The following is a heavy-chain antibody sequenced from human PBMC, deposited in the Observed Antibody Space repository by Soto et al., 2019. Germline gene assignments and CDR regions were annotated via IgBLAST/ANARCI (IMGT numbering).Heavy chain of an antibody. CDR2: IIPGFATA. V-gene: IGHV1-69*01. J-gene: IGHJ6*02. Sequence: QVQLVQSGAEVKKPGSSVKVSCKASGGTFSSYVINWVRQAPGQGLEWMGGIIPGFATANYAQKFQGRVTITADESTRTAYMELSSLRSEDTAMYYCAEVGTGMVTYGLDVWGQGTTVTVSS. CDR3: AEVGTGMVTYGLDV. CDR1: GGTFSSYV. D-gene: IGHD5-18*01.